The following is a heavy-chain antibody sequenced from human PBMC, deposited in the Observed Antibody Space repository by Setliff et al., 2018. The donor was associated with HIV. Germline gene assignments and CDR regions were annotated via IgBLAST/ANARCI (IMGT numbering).Heavy chain of an antibody. CDR1: GYTFTTYS. V-gene: IGHV1-3*01. J-gene: IGHJ4*01. Sequence: RASVKVSCKASGYTFTTYSLHWVRQAPGQSLEWMGWINVGKGDTKYSQEFQGRITLTTDTSANKAYMELSSLRSDDTAVYFCARGALLAVFDFDHWGHGSLVTVSS. CDR2: INVGKGDT. CDR3: ARGALLAVFDFDH. D-gene: IGHD2-21*01.